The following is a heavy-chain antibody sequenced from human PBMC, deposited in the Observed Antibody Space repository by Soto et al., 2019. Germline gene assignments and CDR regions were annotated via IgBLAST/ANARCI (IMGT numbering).Heavy chain of an antibody. CDR1: GYTFTDYY. Sequence: QVQLVQSGAEVKKPGASVKVSCKASGYTFTDYYIHWVRQAPGQGLQWLGWITPTNSGTRYARSFQGRVTVTRDTSISTAYMELSSLRSDDTAVYYCARGITSRLVFYYYYMDVWGFGTTVTVSS. V-gene: IGHV1-2*02. CDR2: ITPTNSGT. J-gene: IGHJ6*03. CDR3: ARGITSRLVFYYYYMDV.